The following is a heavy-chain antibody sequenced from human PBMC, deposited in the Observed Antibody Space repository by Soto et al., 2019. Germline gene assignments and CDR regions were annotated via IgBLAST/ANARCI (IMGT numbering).Heavy chain of an antibody. V-gene: IGHV1-2*02. CDR3: ARDLIAVAGTREGY. CDR1: GYTFTGYY. D-gene: IGHD6-19*01. CDR2: INPNSGST. Sequence: ASVKVSCKASGYTFTGYYMHWVRQAPGQGLEWMGWINPNSGSTNYAQKFQGRVTMTRDTSIGTAYMELSRLRSDDTAVYYCARDLIAVAGTREGYWGQGTLVTVSS. J-gene: IGHJ4*02.